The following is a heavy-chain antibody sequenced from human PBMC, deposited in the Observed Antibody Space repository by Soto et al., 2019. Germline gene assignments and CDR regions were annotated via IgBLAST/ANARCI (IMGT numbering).Heavy chain of an antibody. CDR2: IKEDGSQK. Sequence: EVQLVESGGGLVQPGGSLRLSCVASGFTFSSYWMSWVRQAPGKGLEWVANIKEDGSQKNYVDSVKGRFTISRDNAKNSLYLQMSSLRAEDTAVYYCARMGADYWAQGTLVTVSS. D-gene: IGHD3-16*01. J-gene: IGHJ4*02. CDR1: GFTFSSYW. V-gene: IGHV3-7*01. CDR3: ARMGADY.